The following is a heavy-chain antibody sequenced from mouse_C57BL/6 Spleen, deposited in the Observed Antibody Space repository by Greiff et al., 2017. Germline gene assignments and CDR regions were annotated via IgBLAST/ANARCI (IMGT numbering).Heavy chain of an antibody. CDR3: ARGENLITTVVDGYAMDY. J-gene: IGHJ4*01. Sequence: QVQLQQSGAELARPGASVKLSCKASGYTFTSYGISWVKQRTGQGLEWIGEIYPRGGNTYYNEKFKGKATLTADKSSSTAYMELRSLTSEDSAVYFCARGENLITTVVDGYAMDYWGQGTSVTVSS. D-gene: IGHD1-1*01. CDR1: GYTFTSYG. V-gene: IGHV1-81*01. CDR2: IYPRGGNT.